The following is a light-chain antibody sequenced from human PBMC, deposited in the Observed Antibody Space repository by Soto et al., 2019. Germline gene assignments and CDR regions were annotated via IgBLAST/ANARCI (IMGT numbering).Light chain of an antibody. CDR2: DAS. J-gene: IGKJ3*01. V-gene: IGKV3-20*01. CDR3: QHSGTSAL. CDR1: QSVSSSY. Sequence: EIVLTQSPGTLSLSPGERATLSCRASQSVSSSYLAWYQQKPGQAPRLLIYDASRATGIPDRFSASGSGTDFTLTITSLEPEDFAVYYCQHSGTSALFGPGTKVEI.